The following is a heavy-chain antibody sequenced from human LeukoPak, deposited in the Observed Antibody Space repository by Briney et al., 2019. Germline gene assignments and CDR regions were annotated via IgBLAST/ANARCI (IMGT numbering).Heavy chain of an antibody. Sequence: SETLSLTCTVSGGSISSYYWSWIRQPAGKGLEWIGRIYTSGSTNYNPSLKSRVTMSVDTSKNQFSLKLTSVTAADTAVSYCARRDTGRPYGAYPYYFDYWRQRTLVTVSS. CDR3: ARRDTGRPYGAYPYYFDY. D-gene: IGHD4-17*01. CDR2: IYTSGST. CDR1: GGSISSYY. J-gene: IGHJ4*02. V-gene: IGHV4-4*07.